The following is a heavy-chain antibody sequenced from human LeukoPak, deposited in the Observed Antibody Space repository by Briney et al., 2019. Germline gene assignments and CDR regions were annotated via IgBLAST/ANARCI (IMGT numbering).Heavy chain of an antibody. CDR2: ITRTSETI. CDR1: GFTFSTYG. J-gene: IGHJ4*02. D-gene: IGHD3-22*01. CDR3: ARVKRYYYDSSAYMGGRPSFDL. V-gene: IGHV3-48*01. Sequence: GGSLRLSCVASGFTFSTYGISWVRQAPGKGLEWISYITRTSETIYYADSVKGRFILSIDNAKNSLCLQMNSLRAEDTAVYYCARVKRYYYDSSAYMGGRPSFDLWGQGTLVTVSS.